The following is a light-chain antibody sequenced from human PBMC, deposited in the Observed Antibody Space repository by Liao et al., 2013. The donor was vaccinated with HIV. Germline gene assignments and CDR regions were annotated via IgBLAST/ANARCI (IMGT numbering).Light chain of an antibody. CDR2: YDT. J-gene: IGLJ1*01. V-gene: IGLV3-21*01. CDR1: NIGSKS. Sequence: SYVLTQPPSVSEAPGKTARITCGGNNIGSKSVHWYQQRPGQAPVLVIFYDTDRPSGIPERFSGSSSGNTATLTISRVEPGDEADYYCQVWDSSSDHPYVFGTGTQVTVL. CDR3: QVWDSSSDHPYV.